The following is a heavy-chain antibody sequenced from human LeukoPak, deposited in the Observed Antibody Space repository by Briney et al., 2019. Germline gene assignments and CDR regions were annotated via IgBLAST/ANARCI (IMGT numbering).Heavy chain of an antibody. CDR1: GGSISSGDYY. CDR2: IYYSGSI. Sequence: SETLSLTCTVSGGSISSGDYYWSWIRQPPGKGLEWIGYIYYSGSIYYNPSLKSRVTISVDTSKNQFSLKLSSVTAADTAVYYCARGDMFHYDSSGLDYWGQGTLVTVSS. CDR3: ARGDMFHYDSSGLDY. D-gene: IGHD3-22*01. V-gene: IGHV4-30-4*01. J-gene: IGHJ4*02.